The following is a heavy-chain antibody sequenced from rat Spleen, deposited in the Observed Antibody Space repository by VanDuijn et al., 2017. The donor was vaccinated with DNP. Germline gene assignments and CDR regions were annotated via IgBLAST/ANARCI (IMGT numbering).Heavy chain of an antibody. J-gene: IGHJ2*01. V-gene: IGHV5S13*01. CDR3: ATTRGDY. CDR2: ISTSGGST. Sequence: EVQLVESGGDLVQPGRSLKLSCVVSGFTVNNFWMAWVRQAPTKGLEWVASISTSGGSTYYRDSVKGRFTISRDNAENTVYLQMDSLRSEDTATYYCATTRGDYWGQGVMVTVSS. D-gene: IGHD1-7*01. CDR1: GFTVNNFW.